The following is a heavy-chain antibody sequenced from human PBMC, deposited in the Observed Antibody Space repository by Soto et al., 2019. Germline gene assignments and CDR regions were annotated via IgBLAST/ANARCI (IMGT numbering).Heavy chain of an antibody. V-gene: IGHV5-10-1*01. Sequence: GESLKISCKGSGYSFTSYWISWVRQMPGKGLEWMGRIDPSDSYTNYSPSFQGHVTISADKSISTAYLQWSSLKASDTAMYYCARPQFGDCSGGSCSRYYYCGMDVWGQGTTVTVSS. J-gene: IGHJ6*02. CDR2: IDPSDSYT. CDR3: ARPQFGDCSGGSCSRYYYCGMDV. D-gene: IGHD2-15*01. CDR1: GYSFTSYW.